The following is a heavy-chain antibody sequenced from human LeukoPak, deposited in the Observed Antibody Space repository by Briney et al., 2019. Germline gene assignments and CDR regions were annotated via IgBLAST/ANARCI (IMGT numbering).Heavy chain of an antibody. CDR1: GFTFSSYS. D-gene: IGHD2-2*01. J-gene: IGHJ6*04. CDR3: ARDMVDVVVPAAIVDV. Sequence: GGSLRLSCAASGFTFSSYSMNWVRQAPGKGLGWVSYISSSSSTIYYADSVKGRFTISRDNAKNSLYLQMNSLRAEDTAVYYCARDMVDVVVPAAIVDVRGKGTTVAISS. CDR2: ISSSSSTI. V-gene: IGHV3-48*01.